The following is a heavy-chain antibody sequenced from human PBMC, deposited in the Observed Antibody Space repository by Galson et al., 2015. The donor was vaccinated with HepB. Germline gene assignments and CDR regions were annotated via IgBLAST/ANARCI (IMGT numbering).Heavy chain of an antibody. J-gene: IGHJ3*02. CDR2: IIPILGIA. CDR3: ARSQASVGAFDI. Sequence: SVKVSCKASGGTFSSYTISWVRQAPGQGLEWMGRIIPILGIANYAQKFQGRVTITADKSTSTAYMELSSLRSEDTAVYYCARSQASVGAFDIWGQGTMVTVSS. D-gene: IGHD1-26*01. V-gene: IGHV1-69*02. CDR1: GGTFSSYT.